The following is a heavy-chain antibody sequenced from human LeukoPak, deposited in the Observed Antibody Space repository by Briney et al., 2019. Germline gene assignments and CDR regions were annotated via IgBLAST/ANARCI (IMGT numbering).Heavy chain of an antibody. CDR2: IYYSGST. V-gene: IGHV4-59*01. CDR3: ARLYYGSGSYYKSDAFDI. CDR1: GVSISSYY. Sequence: SETLSLTCTVSGVSISSYYWSWIRQPPGKGLEWIGYIYYSGSTNYNPSLKSRVTTSVDTSKNQFSLKLSSVTAADTAVYYCARLYYGSGSYYKSDAFDIWGQGTMVTVSS. J-gene: IGHJ3*02. D-gene: IGHD3-10*01.